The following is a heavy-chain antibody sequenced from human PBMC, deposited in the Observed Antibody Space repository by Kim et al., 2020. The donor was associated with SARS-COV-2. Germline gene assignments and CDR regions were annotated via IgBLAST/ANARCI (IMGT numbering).Heavy chain of an antibody. CDR2: IRSSGGST. J-gene: IGHJ6*02. CDR3: ETELLRY. D-gene: IGHD2-15*01. Sequence: GGSLRLSCAASGFTFSSDGMSWVRQAPGKGLEWVGAIRSSGGSTSNEYSGKGRGSFTRDKAKSTLYLQVNSQRAENTATYDCETELLRYRGGGATLTVS. V-gene: IGHV3-23*01. CDR1: GFTFSSDG.